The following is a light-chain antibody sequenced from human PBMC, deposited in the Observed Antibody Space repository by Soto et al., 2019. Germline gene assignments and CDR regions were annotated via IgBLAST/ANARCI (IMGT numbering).Light chain of an antibody. J-gene: IGLJ2*01. CDR1: SSDVGGHDY. Sequence: QSALSQPASVSGSPGQSITISCTGTSSDVGGHDYVSWYQQHPGKAPKLIIYDVSHRPSGVSNRFSGSKSGNTASLTISGLQAEDEADYYCSSYTSGSTLIFGGGTKVTVL. V-gene: IGLV2-14*03. CDR3: SSYTSGSTLI. CDR2: DVS.